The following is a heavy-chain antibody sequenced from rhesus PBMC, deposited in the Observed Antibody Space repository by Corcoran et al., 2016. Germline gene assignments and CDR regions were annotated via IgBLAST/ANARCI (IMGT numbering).Heavy chain of an antibody. CDR3: ARGPIAAGPFDY. Sequence: EVQLVQSGAEVKKPGASVKIYCKASGYTFTDNYLNWARQAPGKGIGWMGRFVPEHGEAVAEQNFHDRVTIAANMSTDTAYMELSSLRSEDTALYYCARGPIAAGPFDYWGQGVLVTVSS. CDR1: GYTFTDNY. CDR2: FVPEHGEA. D-gene: IGHD6-13*01. J-gene: IGHJ4*01. V-gene: IGHV1-111*02.